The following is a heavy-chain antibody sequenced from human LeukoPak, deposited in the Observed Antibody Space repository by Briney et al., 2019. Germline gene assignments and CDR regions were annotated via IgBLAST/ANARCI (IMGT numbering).Heavy chain of an antibody. CDR2: ISYDGSNK. D-gene: IGHD3-10*01. V-gene: IGHV3-30-3*01. CDR1: GFTFSSYA. J-gene: IGHJ4*02. Sequence: GGSLRLSCAASGFTFSSYAMHWVRPAPGKGLEWVAVISYDGSNKYYADSVKGRFTISRDNSKNTLYLQMNSLRAEDTAVYYCASSGDFGESLHYWGQGTLVTVSS. CDR3: ASSGDFGESLHY.